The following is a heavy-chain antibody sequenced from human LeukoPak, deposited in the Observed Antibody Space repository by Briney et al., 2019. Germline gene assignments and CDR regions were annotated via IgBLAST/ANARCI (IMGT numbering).Heavy chain of an antibody. D-gene: IGHD3-3*01. V-gene: IGHV3-23*01. J-gene: IGHJ4*02. Sequence: GGSLRLSCAASGFSFSSYAMSWVRQAPGKGLEWVSTVTAGGDGTYYTDYVKGRFTISRDNSKSTLYLQMNSLRAEDTAVYYCAKDRWSGFSAFEYWGRGTLVTASS. CDR3: AKDRWSGFSAFEY. CDR2: VTAGGDGT. CDR1: GFSFSSYA.